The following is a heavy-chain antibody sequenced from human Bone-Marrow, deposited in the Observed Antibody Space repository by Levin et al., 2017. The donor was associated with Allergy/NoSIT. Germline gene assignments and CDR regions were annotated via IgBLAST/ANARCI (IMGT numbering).Heavy chain of an antibody. CDR1: GFTFSSFW. CDR3: ARDKACSGGTCYMLWY. V-gene: IGHV3-7*01. Sequence: HPGGSLRLSCAASGFTFSSFWMSWVRQAPGKGLEWVANIKQDGSEKYYVDSVKGRFTISRDNAKNSLYLQMNSLRAEDTAVYYCARDKACSGGTCYMLWYWGQGTLVTVSS. J-gene: IGHJ4*02. D-gene: IGHD2-15*01. CDR2: IKQDGSEK.